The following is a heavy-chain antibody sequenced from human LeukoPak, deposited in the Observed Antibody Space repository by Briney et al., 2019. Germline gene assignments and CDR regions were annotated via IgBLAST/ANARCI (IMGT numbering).Heavy chain of an antibody. CDR1: GFTFGDYA. J-gene: IGHJ4*02. V-gene: IGHV3-49*04. CDR2: ARNRAYGGAT. Sequence: GGSLRLSCTTSGFTFGDYAVAWVRQAPGKGLEWVGFARNRAYGGATEYAASAKGRFTISRDDSRNIAYLQMSGLQTDDTAVYYRSRGSIENGSGWYIDYWGQGTLVTVSS. D-gene: IGHD6-19*01. CDR3: SRGSIENGSGWYIDY.